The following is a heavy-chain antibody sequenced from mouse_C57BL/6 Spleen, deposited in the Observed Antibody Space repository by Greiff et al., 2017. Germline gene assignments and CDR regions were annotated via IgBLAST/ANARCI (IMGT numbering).Heavy chain of an antibody. CDR2: IHPGSGGT. CDR3: GRDNKGVTYAMDY. CDR1: GYAFTNYL. J-gene: IGHJ4*01. Sequence: QVQLQQSGAELVRPGTSVKVSCKASGYAFTNYLIEWVKQRPGQGLEWIGVIHPGSGGTNYNEKFKGKATLTVDKSSSTAYMQLSSLTSEDSAVXFWGRDNKGVTYAMDYWGQGTSVTVSS. V-gene: IGHV1-54*01. D-gene: IGHD2-3*01.